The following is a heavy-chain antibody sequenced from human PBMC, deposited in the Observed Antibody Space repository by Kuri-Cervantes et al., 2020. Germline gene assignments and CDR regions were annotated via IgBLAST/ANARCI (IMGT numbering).Heavy chain of an antibody. J-gene: IGHJ4*02. V-gene: IGHV3-13*01. CDR1: GFTFSSYD. CDR2: IGTAGDT. Sequence: GESLKISCAASGFTFSSYDMHWVRQATGKGLEWVSAIGTAGDTYYPGSVKGRFTISRENAKNSLYLQMNSLRAEDTAVYYCVFGIRRYFDYWGQGTLVTVSS. D-gene: IGHD3-3*01. CDR3: VFGIRRYFDY.